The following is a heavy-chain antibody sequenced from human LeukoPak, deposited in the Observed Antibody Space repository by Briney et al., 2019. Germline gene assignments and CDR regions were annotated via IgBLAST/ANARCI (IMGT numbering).Heavy chain of an antibody. CDR3: ARVVVGGDGYNEGDL. Sequence: SETLSLTCTVSGGSISSYYWSWIRQPPGKGLEWIGYIYYSGSTNYNPSLKSRVTISVDTSKNQFSLKLSSVTAADTAVYYCARVVVGGDGYNEGDLWGRGTLVTVSS. J-gene: IGHJ2*01. D-gene: IGHD5-24*01. CDR2: IYYSGST. V-gene: IGHV4-59*01. CDR1: GGSISSYY.